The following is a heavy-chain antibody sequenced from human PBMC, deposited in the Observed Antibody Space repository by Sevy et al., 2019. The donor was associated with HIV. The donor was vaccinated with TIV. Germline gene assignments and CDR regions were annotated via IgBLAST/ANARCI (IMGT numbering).Heavy chain of an antibody. CDR3: ARAAADYYYAMDF. V-gene: IGHV4-59*01. J-gene: IGHJ6*02. CDR2: IYYNGRT. CDR1: GDSISGYY. Sequence: SETLSLTCTVSGDSISGYYWSWIRQSPGKGLQWIGYIYYNGRTNYDPSLKSRVTISADTSKNQFSLKLSSVTAADTAIYYCARAAADYYYAMDFWGQGTTVTVSS.